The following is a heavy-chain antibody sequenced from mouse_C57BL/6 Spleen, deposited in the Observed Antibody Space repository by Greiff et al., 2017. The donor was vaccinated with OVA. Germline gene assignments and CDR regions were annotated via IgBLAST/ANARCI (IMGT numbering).Heavy chain of an antibody. V-gene: IGHV1-81*01. CDR2: IYPRSGNT. J-gene: IGHJ2*01. CDR1: GYTFTSYG. CDR3: ATTVVASRGFDY. D-gene: IGHD1-1*01. Sequence: QVQLQQSGAELARPGASVKLSCKASGYTFTSYGISWVKQRTGQGLEWIGEIYPRSGNTYYNEKFQGKATLTADKSSSTAYMELRSLTSEDSAVYFCATTVVASRGFDYWGQGTTLTVSS.